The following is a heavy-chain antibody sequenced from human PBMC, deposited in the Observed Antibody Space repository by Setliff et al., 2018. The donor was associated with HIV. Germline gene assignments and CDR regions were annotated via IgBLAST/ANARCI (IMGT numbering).Heavy chain of an antibody. Sequence: PSETLSLTCTVSGGSISSYYWSWIRQPPWEGLEWIGYIFYRGSTNYNPSLKSRVTISVDTSKNQFSLRLSSVAAGDTAVYYCARIFGDQGYYSGMDVWRPGTTVTVFS. CDR3: ARIFGDQGYYSGMDV. J-gene: IGHJ6*02. V-gene: IGHV4-59*08. D-gene: IGHD3-3*01. CDR2: IFYRGST. CDR1: GGSISSYY.